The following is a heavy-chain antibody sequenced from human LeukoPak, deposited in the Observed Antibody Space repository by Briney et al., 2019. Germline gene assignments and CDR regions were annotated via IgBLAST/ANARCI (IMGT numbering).Heavy chain of an antibody. J-gene: IGHJ4*02. CDR2: ISDHESGSNE. CDR1: GFTFSSYA. Sequence: GGSLRLSCAASGFTFSSYASHWVRQAPGKGMEWVALISDHESGSNEYYAASVKGRFTISRDNSKNTLFLQMNSLRAEDTAVYYCARGMREGGQWLSTFDYWGQGALVTVSS. V-gene: IGHV3-30-3*01. CDR3: ARGMREGGQWLSTFDY. D-gene: IGHD6-19*01.